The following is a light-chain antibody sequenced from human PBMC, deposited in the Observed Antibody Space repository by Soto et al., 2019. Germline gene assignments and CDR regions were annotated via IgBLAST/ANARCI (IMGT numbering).Light chain of an antibody. Sequence: DIQMTQSPSSLSTSGGDRVIITCRASQAIGIYLAWYQQKPGKVPKLLIYAASTLQSGVPSRFSGSGSGTDFTLTINSLQPEDVATYYSQKYSGAPPTFGQGTKVEIK. CDR1: QAIGIY. CDR2: AAS. CDR3: QKYSGAPPT. V-gene: IGKV1-27*01. J-gene: IGKJ1*01.